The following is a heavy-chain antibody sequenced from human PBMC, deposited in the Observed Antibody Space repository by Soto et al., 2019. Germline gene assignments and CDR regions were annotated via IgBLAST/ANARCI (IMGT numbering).Heavy chain of an antibody. Sequence: QVQLVESGGGVVQPGRSLRLSCAASGFTFSSYAMHWVRQAPGKGLERVAVISYDGSNKYYADSVKGRFTISRDNSKNTLYLQMNSLRAEDTAVYYCASYGMDVHYYYGMDVWGQGTTVTVSS. J-gene: IGHJ6*02. D-gene: IGHD2-8*01. CDR1: GFTFSSYA. CDR2: ISYDGSNK. V-gene: IGHV3-30-3*01. CDR3: ASYGMDVHYYYGMDV.